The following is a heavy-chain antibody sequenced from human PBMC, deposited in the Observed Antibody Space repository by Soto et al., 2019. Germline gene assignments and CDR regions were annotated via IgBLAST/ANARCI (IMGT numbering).Heavy chain of an antibody. CDR1: GFTFSSYS. Sequence: GGSLRLSCAASGFTFSSYSMTWVRQAPGKGLEWVSSISSRNSYIYYADSVKGRVTISRDDPNNSLYLQMNSLRAGDTAIYYCAGAVRFPEPGTASSYYYGMDVWGQGSTVTVSS. CDR3: AGAVRFPEPGTASSYYYGMDV. CDR2: ISSRNSYI. V-gene: IGHV3-21*06. D-gene: IGHD1-1*01. J-gene: IGHJ6*02.